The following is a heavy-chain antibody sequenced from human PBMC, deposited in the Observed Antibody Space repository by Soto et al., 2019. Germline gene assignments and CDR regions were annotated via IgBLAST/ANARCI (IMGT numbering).Heavy chain of an antibody. D-gene: IGHD6-6*01. CDR2: ISGSGGST. Sequence: GGSLRLSCAASGFTFSSYAMSWVRQAPGKGLEWVSAISGSGGSTYYADSVKGRFTISRDNSKNTLYLQMNSLRAEDTAVYYCAKGLISRPYSSSFDYWGQGTLVTVSS. CDR3: AKGLISRPYSSSFDY. J-gene: IGHJ4*02. CDR1: GFTFSSYA. V-gene: IGHV3-23*01.